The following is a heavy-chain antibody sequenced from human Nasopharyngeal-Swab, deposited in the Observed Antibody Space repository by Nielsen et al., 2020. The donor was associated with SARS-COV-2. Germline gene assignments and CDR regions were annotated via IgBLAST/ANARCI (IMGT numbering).Heavy chain of an antibody. CDR1: GYTFTSYA. CDR2: INAGNGNT. V-gene: IGHV1-3*01. CDR3: ATNLYCSGGSCYQIQNWYFDL. J-gene: IGHJ2*01. D-gene: IGHD2-15*01. Sequence: ASVKVSCKVSGYTFTSYAMHWVRQAPGQRLEWMGWINAGNGNTKYSQKFQGRVTITRDTSASTAYMELSSLRSEDTAVYYCATNLYCSGGSCYQIQNWYFDLWGRGTLVTVSS.